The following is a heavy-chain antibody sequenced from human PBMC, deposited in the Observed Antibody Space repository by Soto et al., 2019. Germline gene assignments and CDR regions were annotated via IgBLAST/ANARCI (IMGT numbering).Heavy chain of an antibody. V-gene: IGHV1-18*01. CDR1: GYTFTSYG. Sequence: QVQLVQSGAEVKKLGASVKVSCKASGYTFTSYGISWVRQAPGQGLEWMGWISAYNGNTNYAQKLRGRVTMTTDTSTSTAYMELRSLRSDDTAVYYCARDLPSPFPGTVTPLGYWGQGTLVTVSS. J-gene: IGHJ4*02. CDR3: ARDLPSPFPGTVTPLGY. CDR2: ISAYNGNT. D-gene: IGHD4-17*01.